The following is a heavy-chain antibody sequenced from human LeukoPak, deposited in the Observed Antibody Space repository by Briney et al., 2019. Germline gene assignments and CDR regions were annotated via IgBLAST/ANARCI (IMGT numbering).Heavy chain of an antibody. D-gene: IGHD6-19*01. J-gene: IGHJ3*02. CDR3: VSGRVAGLDAFDI. CDR1: GYSVSSNSAA. V-gene: IGHV6-1*01. CDR2: TYYRSKWYN. Sequence: QTLSLTCAISGYSVSSNSAAWNWIRQSPSRGLEWLGRTYYRSKWYNDYAVSLKSRITINPDTSKNQFSQQLNSVTPEDTAVYYCVSGRVAGLDAFDIWGQGTMVTVSS.